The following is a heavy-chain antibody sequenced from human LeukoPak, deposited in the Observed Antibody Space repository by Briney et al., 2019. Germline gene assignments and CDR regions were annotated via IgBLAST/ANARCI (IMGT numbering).Heavy chain of an antibody. Sequence: PGGSLRLSCAASGFTFSSYAMSWVRQAPGKGLEWVAVISYDGSNKYYADSVKGRFTISRDNSKNTLYLQMNTLRVEDTAVYYCARGAPGIAVANLDYWGQGTLVTVSS. CDR3: ARGAPGIAVANLDY. CDR2: ISYDGSNK. J-gene: IGHJ4*02. CDR1: GFTFSSYA. D-gene: IGHD6-19*01. V-gene: IGHV3-30-3*01.